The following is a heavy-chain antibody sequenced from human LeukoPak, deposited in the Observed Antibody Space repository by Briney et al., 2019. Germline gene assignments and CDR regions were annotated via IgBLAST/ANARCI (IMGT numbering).Heavy chain of an antibody. V-gene: IGHV4-38-2*02. CDR3: AKRYCSSTTCYDDRGAFDY. CDR1: GYSISSGNY. D-gene: IGHD2-2*01. J-gene: IGHJ4*02. Sequence: SETLSLTCTVSGYSISSGNYWDWIRQPPGKGLEGIGSIYHSGSTYYNPSLKKRVTISVDTSKNQFSLKLSSVTAADTAVYYCAKRYCSSTTCYDDRGAFDYWGQGTLVTVSS. CDR2: IYHSGST.